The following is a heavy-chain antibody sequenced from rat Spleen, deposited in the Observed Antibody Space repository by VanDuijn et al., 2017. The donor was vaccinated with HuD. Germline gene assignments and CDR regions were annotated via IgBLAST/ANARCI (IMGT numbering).Heavy chain of an antibody. D-gene: IGHD1-5*01. CDR1: GFTFSDYA. CDR2: IIYDGSST. J-gene: IGHJ2*01. CDR3: ARHEAGTSRYYFGY. V-gene: IGHV5-17*01. Sequence: EVQLVESGGGLVQPGRSLKFSCAASGFTFSDYAMAWVRQAPKKGLEWVATIIYDGSSTYYRDSVKGRFTISRDNVKSTLYLQMDSLRSEDTATYYCARHEAGTSRYYFGYWGQGVMVTVSS.